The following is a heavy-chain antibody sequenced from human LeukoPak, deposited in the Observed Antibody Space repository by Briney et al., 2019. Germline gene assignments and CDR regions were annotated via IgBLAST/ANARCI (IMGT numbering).Heavy chain of an antibody. V-gene: IGHV4-30-2*01. CDR1: GGSISSGGYS. CDR3: ARDNYDSSGYSYGHWFDP. J-gene: IGHJ5*02. D-gene: IGHD3-22*01. Sequence: SETLSLTCAVSGGSISSGGYSWSWIRQPPGKGLEWIGHNYPSGSSYYNPSLKSRVTISVDGSKNQLFLKLNSVTAADTAVYFCARDNYDSSGYSYGHWFDPWGQGTLVTVSS. CDR2: NYPSGSS.